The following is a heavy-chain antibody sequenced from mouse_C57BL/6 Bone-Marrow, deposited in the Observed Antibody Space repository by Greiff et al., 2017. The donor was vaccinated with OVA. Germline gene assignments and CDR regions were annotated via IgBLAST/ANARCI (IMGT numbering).Heavy chain of an antibody. D-gene: IGHD1-1*01. J-gene: IGHJ4*01. Sequence: DVMLVESGGGLVKPGGSLKLSCAASGFTFSSYAMSWVRQTPEKRLEWVATISDGGSYTYYPDNVKGRFTISRDNAKNNLYLQRSHLKSEDTAMYYCARDYYGSGDYWGQGTSVTVSS. CDR1: GFTFSSYA. V-gene: IGHV5-4*01. CDR3: ARDYYGSGDY. CDR2: ISDGGSYT.